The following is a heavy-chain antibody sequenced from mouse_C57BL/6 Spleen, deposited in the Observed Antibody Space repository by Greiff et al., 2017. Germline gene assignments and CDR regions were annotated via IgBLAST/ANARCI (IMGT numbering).Heavy chain of an antibody. CDR2: INSDGSST. V-gene: IGHV5-16*01. CDR3: ASDQDYYGYDY. Sequence: EVKLMESEGGLVQPGRSLKLSCTASGFTFSAYYMAWVRQVPEKGLEWVANINSDGSSTYYLDSLKSRFIISRDDAKNMLYLQMSRLKSEDTATYDCASDQDYYGYDYWGQGPTLTVSS. J-gene: IGHJ2*01. CDR1: GFTFSAYY. D-gene: IGHD2-14*01.